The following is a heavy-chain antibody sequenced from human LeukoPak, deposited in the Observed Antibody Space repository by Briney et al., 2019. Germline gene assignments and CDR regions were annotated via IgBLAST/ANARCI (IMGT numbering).Heavy chain of an antibody. V-gene: IGHV3-15*01. CDR3: ARKRPNYFDY. J-gene: IGHJ4*02. Sequence: GGSLRLSCAASGFTFNNAWMNWVRQAPGKGLEWVGRIRSKTDGGTTDYAAPVKGGFTISRDDSKNMLYLQMNSLKTEDTALYYCARKRPNYFDYWGQGTLVTVSS. CDR2: IRSKTDGGTT. CDR1: GFTFNNAW.